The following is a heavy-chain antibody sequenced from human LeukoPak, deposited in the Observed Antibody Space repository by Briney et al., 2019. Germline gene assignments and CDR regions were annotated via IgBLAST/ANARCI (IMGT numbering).Heavy chain of an antibody. D-gene: IGHD1-26*01. CDR1: GGSISSGGYY. J-gene: IGHJ5*02. CDR3: ARVRVGATLWFDP. Sequence: SQTLSLTCTVSGGSISSGGYYWSWIRQHPGKGLEWIGYIYYSGSTYYNPSLKSRVTISVDTSKNQFSLKLGSVTAADTAVYYCARVRVGATLWFDPWGQGTLVTVSS. CDR2: IYYSGST. V-gene: IGHV4-31*03.